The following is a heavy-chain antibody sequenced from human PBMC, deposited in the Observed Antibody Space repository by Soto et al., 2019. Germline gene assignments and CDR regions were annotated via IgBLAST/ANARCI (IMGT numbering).Heavy chain of an antibody. Sequence: EVQLVESGGGQVKPGGSLRLSCAASGFTFSSYSMNWVRQAPGKGLEWVSSISSSSSYIYYADSVKGRFTISRDNAKNSLYLQMNSLRAEDTAVYYCASRDGYTHAFDIWGQGTMVTVSS. V-gene: IGHV3-21*01. D-gene: IGHD5-12*01. CDR2: ISSSSSYI. CDR3: ASRDGYTHAFDI. J-gene: IGHJ3*02. CDR1: GFTFSSYS.